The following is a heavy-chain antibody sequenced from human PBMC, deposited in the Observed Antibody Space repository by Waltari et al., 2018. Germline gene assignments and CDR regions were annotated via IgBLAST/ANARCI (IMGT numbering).Heavy chain of an antibody. J-gene: IGHJ4*02. CDR2: IYWNDDK. V-gene: IGHV2-5*01. Sequence: QITLKESGPTLVKPTQTLTLTCTFSGFSLSTSGVGVGWIRQPPGKALEWLALIYWNDDKRYSPSLNIRLTITKDTSKNQVVLTMTNMDPVDTATYYCAHGGYGGNSVPEFDYWGQGTLVTVSS. D-gene: IGHD5-12*01. CDR3: AHGGYGGNSVPEFDY. CDR1: GFSLSTSGVG.